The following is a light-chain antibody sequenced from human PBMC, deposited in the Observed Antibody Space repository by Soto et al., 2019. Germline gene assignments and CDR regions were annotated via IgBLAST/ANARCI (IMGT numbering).Light chain of an antibody. CDR2: GAS. Sequence: EVVMTQSPATLSVSKGERATLSCRASQSVSSTYVAWYQQKPGQAPRLLIYGASSRATGIPDRFSGRGSGTDFTFTISRLEPEDFAVYYCQQYRTFGQGTKVDI. J-gene: IGKJ1*01. CDR1: QSVSSTY. CDR3: QQYRT. V-gene: IGKV3-20*01.